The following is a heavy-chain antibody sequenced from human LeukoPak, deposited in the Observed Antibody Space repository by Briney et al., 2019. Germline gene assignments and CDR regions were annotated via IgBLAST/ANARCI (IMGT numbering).Heavy chain of an antibody. J-gene: IGHJ4*02. V-gene: IGHV3-7*01. D-gene: IGHD4-17*01. CDR1: GFTFSSYW. CDR2: IKQDGSEK. Sequence: QPGGSLRLSYAASGFTFSSYWMSWVRQAPGKGLEWVANIKQDGSEKYYVDSVKGRFTISRDNAKNSLYLQMNSLRAEDTAVYYCARDYGEPYFDYWGQGTLVTVSS. CDR3: ARDYGEPYFDY.